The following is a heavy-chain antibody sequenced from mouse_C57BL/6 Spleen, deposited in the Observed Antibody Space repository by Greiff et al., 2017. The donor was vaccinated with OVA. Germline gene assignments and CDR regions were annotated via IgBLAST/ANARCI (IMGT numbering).Heavy chain of an antibody. J-gene: IGHJ3*01. CDR3: ASRLAWFAY. Sequence: VQLQQSGPGLVKPSQSLSLTCSVTGYSITSGYYWNWIRQFPGNKLEWMGYISYDGSNNYNPSLKNRNSITRDTSKNQFFLKLNSVTTEDTATYYCASRLAWFAYWGQGTLVTVSA. CDR2: ISYDGSN. CDR1: GYSITSGYY. V-gene: IGHV3-6*01.